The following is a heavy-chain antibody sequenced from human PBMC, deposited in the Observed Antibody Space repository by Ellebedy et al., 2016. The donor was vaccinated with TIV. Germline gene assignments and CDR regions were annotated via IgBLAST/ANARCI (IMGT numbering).Heavy chain of an antibody. CDR3: ARGNTGRYAGSSTNPDYYGVDV. J-gene: IGHJ6*02. CDR2: IYYSGST. Sequence: MPGGSLRLSCTVSGGSISSSSYYWGWIRQPPGKELEWIGSIYYSGSTYYNPALKSRVTISVDTSKNQFSLKLSSVTAAYTAVYYCARGNTGRYAGSSTNPDYYGVDVWGQGTTVTVSS. D-gene: IGHD3-10*01. V-gene: IGHV4-39*01. CDR1: GGSISSSSYY.